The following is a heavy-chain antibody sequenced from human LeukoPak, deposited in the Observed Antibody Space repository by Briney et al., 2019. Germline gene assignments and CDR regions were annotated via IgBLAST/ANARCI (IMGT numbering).Heavy chain of an antibody. Sequence: SETLSLTCAVYGGSFSGYYWSWIRQPPGKGLEWIGEINHSGSTNYNPSLKSRVTISVDTSKNQFSLKLSSVTAADTAVYYCARLLMHYYDSSGYYYSYYYYYMDVWGKGTTVTISS. CDR3: ARLLMHYYDSSGYYYSYYYYYMDV. V-gene: IGHV4-34*01. CDR2: INHSGST. CDR1: GGSFSGYY. J-gene: IGHJ6*03. D-gene: IGHD3-22*01.